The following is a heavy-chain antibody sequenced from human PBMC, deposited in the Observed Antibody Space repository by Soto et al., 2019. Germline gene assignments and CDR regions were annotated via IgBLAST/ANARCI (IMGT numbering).Heavy chain of an antibody. CDR1: GFPFSSYA. V-gene: IGHV3-23*01. CDR3: ARRGSGSYYDY. Sequence: GGSLSLSCAASGFPFSSYAMRWVRQAPGKGLEWVSAISGSGDSTYYADSVKGRFTTSRDNSKNTLYLQMNSLRAEDTAVYYCARRGSGSYYDYWGQGTLVTVS. D-gene: IGHD1-26*01. J-gene: IGHJ4*02. CDR2: ISGSGDST.